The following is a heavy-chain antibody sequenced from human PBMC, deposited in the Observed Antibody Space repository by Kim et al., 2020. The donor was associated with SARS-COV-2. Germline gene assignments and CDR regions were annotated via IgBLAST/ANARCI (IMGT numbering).Heavy chain of an antibody. J-gene: IGHJ4*02. CDR3: TRVLHFVVVTAIPGY. CDR1: GFTFGDFA. D-gene: IGHD2-21*02. Sequence: GGSLRLSCRASGFTFGDFAINWFRQPPGKGLEWVGFITNKLYGGTTEYAASLKGRFTISRDDSKSIAYLQMNNLKTEDTAVYYCTRVLHFVVVTAIPGYWGQGTLVTVSP. CDR2: ITNKLYGGTT. V-gene: IGHV3-49*03.